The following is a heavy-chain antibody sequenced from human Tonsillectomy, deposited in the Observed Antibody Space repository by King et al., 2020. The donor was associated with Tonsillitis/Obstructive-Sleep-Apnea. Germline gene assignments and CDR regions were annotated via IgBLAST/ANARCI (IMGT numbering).Heavy chain of an antibody. J-gene: IGHJ4*02. CDR1: GLTVTDNY. CDR2: IYSGGST. V-gene: IGHV3-53*01. CDR3: ARVNRVNYRSIGYYYFEF. D-gene: IGHD3-22*01. Sequence: DVQLVESGGGLMQPGGSLRLSCAASGLTVTDNYMSWVRQAPGKGLEWVSIIYSGGSTYYSDSVRGRFTISRDISKNTLYLQMSSLRAEDTAVYYCARVNRVNYRSIGYYYFEFRGQGTLVTVSS.